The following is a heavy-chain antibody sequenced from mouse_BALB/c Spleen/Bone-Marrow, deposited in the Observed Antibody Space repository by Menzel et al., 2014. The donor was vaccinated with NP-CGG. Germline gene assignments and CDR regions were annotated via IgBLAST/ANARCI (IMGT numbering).Heavy chain of an antibody. D-gene: IGHD2-3*01. CDR1: GYTFTDYT. V-gene: IGHV1-22*01. J-gene: IGHJ2*01. CDR3: ARGRWYY. Sequence: VQLKESGPELVKTGASVKISCKTSGYTFTDYTLHWVKQSHGKSLEWIGGVNPNIGGTSYNQKFKGKASLTVNKSSTTAYMELRSLTSEDSAVYYCARGRWYYWGQGTTLTVSS. CDR2: VNPNIGGT.